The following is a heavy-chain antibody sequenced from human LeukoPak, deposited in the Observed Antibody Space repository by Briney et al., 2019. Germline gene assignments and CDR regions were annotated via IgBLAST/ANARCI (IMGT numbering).Heavy chain of an antibody. CDR3: ARAIWTSTVTTYYLDY. Sequence: ASVKVSCKAAGYSFTNYAIHWVRQAPGQRLEWMGWINAGNGKTKYSQKFQGRVTITGDTSATTAYMELSGLRSEDTAVYYCARAIWTSTVTTYYLDYWGQGTLVTVSS. CDR2: INAGNGKT. D-gene: IGHD4-17*01. CDR1: GYSFTNYA. J-gene: IGHJ4*02. V-gene: IGHV1-3*01.